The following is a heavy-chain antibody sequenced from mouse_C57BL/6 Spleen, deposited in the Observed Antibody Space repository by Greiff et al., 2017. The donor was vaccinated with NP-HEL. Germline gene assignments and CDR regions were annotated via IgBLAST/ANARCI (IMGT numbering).Heavy chain of an antibody. Sequence: DVMLVESGGGLVQPGGSLKLSCAASGFTFSDYGMAWVRQAPRKGPEWVAFISNLAYSIYYADTVTGRFTISRENAKNTLYLEMSRLRSEDTAMYYCARHDYGDWYFDVWGTGTTVTVSS. CDR3: ARHDYGDWYFDV. CDR1: GFTFSDYG. D-gene: IGHD1-1*02. J-gene: IGHJ1*03. CDR2: ISNLAYSI. V-gene: IGHV5-15*01.